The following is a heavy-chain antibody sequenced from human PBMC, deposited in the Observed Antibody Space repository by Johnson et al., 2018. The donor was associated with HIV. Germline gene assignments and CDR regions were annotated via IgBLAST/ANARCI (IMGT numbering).Heavy chain of an antibody. V-gene: IGHV3-74*01. CDR1: GFTFSTNW. Sequence: VQLVESEGDLVQPGGSLRLSCVGSGFTFSTNWMHWVRQAPGKGLVWVSRINSDGSSTSYADSVKGRFTISRDNAKNTLYLQMDSLGAEDPAVYYCARVQLLADDVFNIWGQGTMVTVSS. CDR2: INSDGSST. J-gene: IGHJ3*02. D-gene: IGHD3-10*01. CDR3: ARVQLLADDVFNI.